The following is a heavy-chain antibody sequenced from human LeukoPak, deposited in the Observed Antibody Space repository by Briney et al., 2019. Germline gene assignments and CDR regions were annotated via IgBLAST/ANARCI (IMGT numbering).Heavy chain of an antibody. V-gene: IGHV1-46*01. CDR1: GYTFTSYY. Sequence: GASVKVSCKASGYTFTSYYIHWVRQAPGQGLEWMGVINPSGGATSFAQNFQGRITMTRDTSTSTVYMELSSLKSGDTAVYYCARGSSGPYYGSGKEDYWGQGTLVTVSS. CDR2: INPSGGAT. CDR3: ARGSSGPYYGSGKEDY. J-gene: IGHJ4*02. D-gene: IGHD3-10*01.